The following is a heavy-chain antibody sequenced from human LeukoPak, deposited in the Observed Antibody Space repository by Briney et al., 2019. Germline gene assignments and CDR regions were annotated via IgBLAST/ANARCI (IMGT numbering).Heavy chain of an antibody. Sequence: SETLSLTCTVSGGSISSSYYYWGWIHQPPGKGLEWIGSISYSGNSYYNPSLKSRVIIYVDTSKNQFSLRLRSGIAADTAVYYCARHGGGWDPTLFDSWGQGSLVTVSS. CDR2: ISYSGNS. J-gene: IGHJ4*02. CDR1: GGSISSSYYY. CDR3: ARHGGGWDPTLFDS. V-gene: IGHV4-39*01. D-gene: IGHD1-26*01.